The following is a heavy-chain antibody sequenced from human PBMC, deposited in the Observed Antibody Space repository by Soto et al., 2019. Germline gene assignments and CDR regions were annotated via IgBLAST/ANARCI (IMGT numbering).Heavy chain of an antibody. Sequence: PGGSLRLSCAASGFTFSSYAMHWVHQAPGKGLEWVAVISYDGSNKYYADSGKGRFTISRDNSKNTLYLQMNSLRAEDTAVYYCARESPCGGDCRYFDYWGQGTLVTVSS. D-gene: IGHD2-21*02. V-gene: IGHV3-30-3*01. CDR2: ISYDGSNK. CDR1: GFTFSSYA. CDR3: ARESPCGGDCRYFDY. J-gene: IGHJ4*02.